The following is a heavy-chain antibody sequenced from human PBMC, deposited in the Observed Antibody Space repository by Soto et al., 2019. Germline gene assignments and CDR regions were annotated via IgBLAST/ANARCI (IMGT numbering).Heavy chain of an antibody. CDR3: ARGPCSGGSCYRFDY. Sequence: QVQLQQWGAGLLKPSETLSLTCAVYGGSFSGYYWSWIRQPPGKGLEWIGEINHSGSTNYNPSLKSRVTISVDTSKNQFSLKLSSVTAADTAVYYCARGPCSGGSCYRFDYWGQGTLVTVSS. V-gene: IGHV4-34*01. J-gene: IGHJ4*02. CDR2: INHSGST. CDR1: GGSFSGYY. D-gene: IGHD2-15*01.